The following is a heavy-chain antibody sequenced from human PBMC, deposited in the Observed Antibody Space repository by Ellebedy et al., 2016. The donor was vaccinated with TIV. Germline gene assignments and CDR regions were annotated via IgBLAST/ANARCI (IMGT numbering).Heavy chain of an antibody. CDR1: GYTFTGYY. CDR3: AADTMADFH. J-gene: IGHJ4*02. V-gene: IGHV1-3*01. D-gene: IGHD3-3*01. CDR2: INAGNGNT. Sequence: ASVKVSXXASGYTFTGYYMHWVRQAPGQRLEWMGWINAGNGNTKYSQKFQGRVTITRDTSASTAYMELSSLRSDDSAVYFCAADTMADFHWGQGSQVTVSS.